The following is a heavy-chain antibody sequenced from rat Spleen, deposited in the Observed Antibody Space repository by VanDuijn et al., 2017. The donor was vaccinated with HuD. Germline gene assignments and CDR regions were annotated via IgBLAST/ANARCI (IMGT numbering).Heavy chain of an antibody. V-gene: IGHV5-29*01. D-gene: IGHD3-1*01. CDR2: ISYGDRSGHSST. CDR1: GFTFSDYG. Sequence: EVQLVESGGCLVQPGRSLKLSCAASGFTFSDYGMAWVRQGPTKGLEWVATISYGDRSGHSSTYYRDSVKGRFTISRDNAKSTLYLQMDSLRSEDTATYYCARQRGPSWFAYWGQGTLVTVSS. J-gene: IGHJ3*01. CDR3: ARQRGPSWFAY.